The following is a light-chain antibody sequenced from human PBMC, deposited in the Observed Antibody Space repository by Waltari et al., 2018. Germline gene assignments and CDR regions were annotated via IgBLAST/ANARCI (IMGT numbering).Light chain of an antibody. V-gene: IGLV2-14*03. J-gene: IGLJ1*01. CDR3: SSYTSSTTYV. Sequence: QSALTQPASVSGSPGQSLTLSCTGTSSDVGGYNYVSWYQHHPGKAPKLMIFDVSSRPSGVSNRFSGSKSGNTASLTISGLQAEDEADYYCSSYTSSTTYVFGAGTKVTVL. CDR1: SSDVGGYNY. CDR2: DVS.